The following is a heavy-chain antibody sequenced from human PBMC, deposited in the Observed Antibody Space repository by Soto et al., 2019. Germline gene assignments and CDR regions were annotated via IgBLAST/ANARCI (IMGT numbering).Heavy chain of an antibody. D-gene: IGHD3-3*01. J-gene: IGHJ4*02. CDR3: ARTNYDFWSGSAVGWFDY. CDR1: GYTLTELS. Sequence: ASVKVSCKVSGYTLTELSMRWVRQAPGKGLEWMGGFDPEDGETIYAQKFQGRVTMTEDTSTDTAYMELSSLRSEDTAVYYCARTNYDFWSGSAVGWFDYWGQGTLVTVSS. V-gene: IGHV1-24*01. CDR2: FDPEDGET.